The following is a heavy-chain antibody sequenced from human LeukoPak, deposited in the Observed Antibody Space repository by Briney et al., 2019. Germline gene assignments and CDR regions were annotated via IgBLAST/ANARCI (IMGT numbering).Heavy chain of an antibody. Sequence: GRALMLSCAASGFTFSSYARDWVRQAPAKGLGLVAGISYDGSNKYYADSVKGRFTISRDNSKNTLYLQMNSLRAEDTAVYYCARGVVPAASIDYWGQGTLVTVSS. CDR1: GFTFSSYA. V-gene: IGHV3-30*04. J-gene: IGHJ4*02. CDR3: ARGVVPAASIDY. D-gene: IGHD2-2*01. CDR2: ISYDGSNK.